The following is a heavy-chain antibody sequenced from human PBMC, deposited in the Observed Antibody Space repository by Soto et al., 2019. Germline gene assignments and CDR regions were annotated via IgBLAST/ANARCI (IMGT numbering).Heavy chain of an antibody. CDR3: ARTDAHIATNYYYGMDV. Sequence: GASVKVSCKASGYTFTSYGISWVRQAPGQGLEWMGWISAYNGNTNYAQKLQGRVTMTTDTSTSTAYMELRSLRSDDTAVYYCARTDAHIATNYYYGMDVWGQGTTVTVSS. D-gene: IGHD6-13*01. V-gene: IGHV1-18*04. CDR1: GYTFTSYG. CDR2: ISAYNGNT. J-gene: IGHJ6*02.